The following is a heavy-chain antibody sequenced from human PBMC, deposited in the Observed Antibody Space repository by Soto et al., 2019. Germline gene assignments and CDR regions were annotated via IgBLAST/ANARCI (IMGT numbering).Heavy chain of an antibody. J-gene: IGHJ4*02. V-gene: IGHV4-59*08. CDR1: GGSISRYF. Sequence: PSETLSLTCSVSGGSISRYFWNWIRQPPGKGLEWIGFIYYSGSTKYKPSLKSRVTISVDTSKNQFSLKVSSATAADTAVYYCARHSNRNYGLYYFDYWGLGALVTVSS. D-gene: IGHD4-4*01. CDR3: ARHSNRNYGLYYFDY. CDR2: IYYSGST.